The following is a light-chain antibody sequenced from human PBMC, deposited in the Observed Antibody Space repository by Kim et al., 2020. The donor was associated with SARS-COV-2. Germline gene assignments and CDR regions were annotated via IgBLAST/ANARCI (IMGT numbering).Light chain of an antibody. V-gene: IGKV3-20*01. Sequence: SPGERAARSCRASQSVRGSYLGWYQQKPGQAPRLLIYDASSRVTGIPDRFSGSGSGTDFTLTISRLEPAEFAVYYCQQYGTSPWTFGQGTKGDIK. CDR1: QSVRGSY. J-gene: IGKJ1*01. CDR3: QQYGTSPWT. CDR2: DAS.